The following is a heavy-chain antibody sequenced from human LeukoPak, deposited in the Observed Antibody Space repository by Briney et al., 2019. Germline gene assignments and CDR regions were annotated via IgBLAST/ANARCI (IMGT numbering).Heavy chain of an antibody. J-gene: IGHJ3*02. D-gene: IGHD6-19*01. CDR2: ISSSGSTI. Sequence: GGSLRLSCAASGFTFSDYYMSWIRQAPGKGLEWVSYISSSGSTIYYADSVKGRFTISRDNAKNSLYLQMNSLRAEDTAVYYCATAKYSSGWYGAFDIWGQGTMVTVSS. CDR1: GFTFSDYY. V-gene: IGHV3-11*01. CDR3: ATAKYSSGWYGAFDI.